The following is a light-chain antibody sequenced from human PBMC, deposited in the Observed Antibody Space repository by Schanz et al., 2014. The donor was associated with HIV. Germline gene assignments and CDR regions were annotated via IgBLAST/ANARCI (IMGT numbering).Light chain of an antibody. V-gene: IGLV2-8*01. CDR3: CSYAGSYTWV. CDR2: EVS. J-gene: IGLJ3*02. Sequence: QSALTQPPSASGSPGQSVTISCTGTSSDVGGYNYVSWYQQHTGKAPKLMIYEVSKRPSGVPDRFSGSKSGNTASLTVSGLQAEDEADYYCCSYAGSYTWVFGGGTKLTVL. CDR1: SSDVGGYNY.